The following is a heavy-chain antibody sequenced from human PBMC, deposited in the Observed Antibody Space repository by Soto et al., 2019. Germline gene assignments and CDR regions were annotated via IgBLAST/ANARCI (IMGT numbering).Heavy chain of an antibody. CDR1: GGSISSYY. J-gene: IGHJ4*02. V-gene: IGHV4-59*01. CDR3: ARASSSSPHRPFDY. D-gene: IGHD6-13*01. CDR2: IYSTGST. Sequence: QVQLQESGPGLVKPSETLSLTCTVSGGSISSYYWSWIRQPPGKGLEWIGYIYSTGSTNYNPALKSRVSMSVDTSRNQFSLNLNSVTAADTAVYYCARASSSSPHRPFDYWGQGILVTVSS.